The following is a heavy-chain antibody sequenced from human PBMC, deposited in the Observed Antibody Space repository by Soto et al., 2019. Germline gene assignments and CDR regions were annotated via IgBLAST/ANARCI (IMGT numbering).Heavy chain of an antibody. D-gene: IGHD3-3*01. V-gene: IGHV4-30-4*01. CDR1: GGSISSGDYY. CDR2: IYYSGST. CDR3: ARTITIFGSNKLTGPLGY. J-gene: IGHJ4*02. Sequence: SETLSLTCTVSGGSISSGDYYWSWIRQPPGKGLEWIGYIYYSGSTYYNPSLKSRVTISVDTSKNQFSLKLSSVTAADPAVYYCARTITIFGSNKLTGPLGYWGQGTLVTVSS.